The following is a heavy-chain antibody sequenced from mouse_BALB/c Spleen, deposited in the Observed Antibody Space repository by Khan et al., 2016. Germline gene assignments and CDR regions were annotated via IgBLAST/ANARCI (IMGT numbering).Heavy chain of an antibody. D-gene: IGHD2-4*01. Sequence: EVQLQESGAELVKPGASVKLSCTASGFNIKDTYMHWVKQRPEQGLEWIGRIDPANGTTKYDPKFQGKATITADTSSNTAYLQLSSLTSEDTAVYYCARSPEDYGVGCAYWGQGTLVTVSA. CDR3: ARSPEDYGVGCAY. J-gene: IGHJ3*01. V-gene: IGHV14-3*02. CDR2: IDPANGTT. CDR1: GFNIKDTY.